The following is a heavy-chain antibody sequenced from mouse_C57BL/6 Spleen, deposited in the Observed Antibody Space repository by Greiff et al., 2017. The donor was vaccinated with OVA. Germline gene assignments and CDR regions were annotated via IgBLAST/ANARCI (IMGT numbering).Heavy chain of an antibody. V-gene: IGHV1-61*01. CDR1: GYTFTSYW. J-gene: IGHJ4*01. Sequence: VQLQQPGAELVRPGSSVKLSCKASGYTFTSYWMDWVKQRPGQGLEWIGNIYPSDSETHYNQKFKDKATLTVDKSSSTAYMQLSSLTSEDSAVYYCARHYGSSLYYAMDYWGQGTSVTVSS. CDR3: ARHYGSSLYYAMDY. D-gene: IGHD1-1*01. CDR2: IYPSDSET.